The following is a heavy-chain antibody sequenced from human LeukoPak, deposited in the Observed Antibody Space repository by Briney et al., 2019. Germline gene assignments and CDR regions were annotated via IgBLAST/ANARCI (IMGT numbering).Heavy chain of an antibody. J-gene: IGHJ3*02. CDR3: ARVWFGDPSGAFDI. CDR1: GGSLNSYY. CDR2: IYYSGST. D-gene: IGHD3-10*01. V-gene: IGHV4-59*08. Sequence: SETLSLTCTVSGGSLNSYYWIWIRQPPGKGLEWIGYIYYSGSTNYNPSLKSRVTISLDTSKNQFSLKLSSVTAADTAVYYCARVWFGDPSGAFDIWGQGTMVTVSS.